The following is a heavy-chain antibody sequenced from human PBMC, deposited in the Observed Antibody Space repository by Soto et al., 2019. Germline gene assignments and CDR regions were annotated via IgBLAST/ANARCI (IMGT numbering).Heavy chain of an antibody. CDR1: GFTFSDHY. J-gene: IGHJ4*02. D-gene: IGHD3-22*01. V-gene: IGHV3-72*01. CDR2: TRNKANSYTT. Sequence: GGSLRLSCAASGFTFSDHYMDWVRQAPGKGLEWVGRTRNKANSYTTEYAASVKGRFTISRDDSKNSLYVQMNSLKTEDTAVYYCAREGDHYYDSSGCFDYWGQGTLVTVSS. CDR3: AREGDHYYDSSGCFDY.